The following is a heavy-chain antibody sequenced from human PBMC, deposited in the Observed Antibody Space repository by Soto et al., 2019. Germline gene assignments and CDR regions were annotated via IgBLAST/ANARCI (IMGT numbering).Heavy chain of an antibody. D-gene: IGHD2-21*02. V-gene: IGHV1-8*01. Sequence: QVQLVQSGAEVKKPGASVKVSCKASGYSFTSYDMNWVRQAPGQGLEWMGWVNPNSGDTDYAQKWQDRVTMTTDTAIRTAYMELSSLRSEDTAVYYCARVSFLAPVTGGESFDFWGQGTMVTVSS. CDR1: GYSFTSYD. CDR3: ARVSFLAPVTGGESFDF. CDR2: VNPNSGDT. J-gene: IGHJ3*01.